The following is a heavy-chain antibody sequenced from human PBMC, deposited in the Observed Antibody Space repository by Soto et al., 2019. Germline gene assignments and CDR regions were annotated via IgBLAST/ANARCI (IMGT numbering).Heavy chain of an antibody. Sequence: GESLKISCKGSGYSFTSYWISWLRQMPGKGLEWMGRIDPSDSYTNYSPSFQCHVTISADKSISTAYLQWSSLKASDTAMYYCARSGAARPPSYYYYGLEVWGQGTTVTVSS. CDR3: ARSGAARPPSYYYYGLEV. CDR1: GYSFTSYW. J-gene: IGHJ6*02. CDR2: IDPSDSYT. D-gene: IGHD6-6*01. V-gene: IGHV5-10-1*01.